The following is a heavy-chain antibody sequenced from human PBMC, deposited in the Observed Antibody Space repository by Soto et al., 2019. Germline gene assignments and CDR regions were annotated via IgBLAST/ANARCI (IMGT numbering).Heavy chain of an antibody. CDR2: IYYSGTT. CDR3: ARLLHDNRGYYYFDC. D-gene: IGHD2-15*01. V-gene: IGHV4-39*01. J-gene: IGHJ4*02. Sequence: SETLSLTCTVSGDSITSNSYFWAWIRQPPGKGLEWIGSIYYSGTTYHNPSLKSRVTMSIDTSKKQFSLNLSSLTAADTAIYNCARLLHDNRGYYYFDCWGQGTQVTVSS. CDR1: GDSITSNSYF.